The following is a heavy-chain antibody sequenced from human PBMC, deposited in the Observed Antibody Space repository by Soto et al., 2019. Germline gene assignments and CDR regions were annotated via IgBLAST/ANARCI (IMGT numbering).Heavy chain of an antibody. D-gene: IGHD2-21*02. Sequence: SETLSLTCTVSGGSISSYYWSWIRQPAGKGLEWIGRIYTSGSTNYNPSLKSRVTMSVGTSKNQFSLKLSSVTAADTAVYYCARDKGGPDCGGDCFSAWFDPWGQGTLVTVSS. V-gene: IGHV4-4*07. CDR3: ARDKGGPDCGGDCFSAWFDP. CDR1: GGSISSYY. CDR2: IYTSGST. J-gene: IGHJ5*02.